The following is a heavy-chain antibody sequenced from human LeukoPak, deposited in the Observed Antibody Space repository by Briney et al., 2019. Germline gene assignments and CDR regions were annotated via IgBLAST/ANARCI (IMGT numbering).Heavy chain of an antibody. J-gene: IGHJ3*02. CDR2: ISYDGSNK. D-gene: IGHD1-26*01. CDR3: ARLSGSYYSAFDI. CDR1: GFTFSSYA. Sequence: GGSLRLSCAASGFTFSSYAIHWVRQAPGKGLEWVAVISYDGSNKYYADSVKGRFTISRDNSKNTLYLQMNSLRAEDTAVYYCARLSGSYYSAFDIWGQGTMVTVSS. V-gene: IGHV3-30-3*01.